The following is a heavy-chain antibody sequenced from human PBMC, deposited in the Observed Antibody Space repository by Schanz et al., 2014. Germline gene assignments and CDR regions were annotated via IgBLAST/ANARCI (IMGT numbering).Heavy chain of an antibody. Sequence: QVQLVESGGGVVQPGRSLRLSCAASGFTFSSYGMHWVRQAPGKGLEWVAAMSYDGSIKYYGDSVKGRFTISRDNAKNSLYLQMNSLRAEDATVYYCARANYRRKINFDYWGQGTLVTVSS. CDR2: MSYDGSIK. D-gene: IGHD3-10*01. V-gene: IGHV3-33*01. CDR3: ARANYRRKINFDY. J-gene: IGHJ4*02. CDR1: GFTFSSYG.